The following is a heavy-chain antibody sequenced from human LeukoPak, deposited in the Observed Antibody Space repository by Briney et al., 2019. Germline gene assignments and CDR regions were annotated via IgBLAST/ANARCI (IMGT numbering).Heavy chain of an antibody. CDR1: EFTVSSDY. J-gene: IGHJ4*02. CDR2: ISSGGST. Sequence: GGSLRLSCAASEFTVSSDYMGWVRQAPEKGLEWVSLISSGGSTYYADSLKGRFTISRDNSKNTLYLQMNSLRAEDTAVYYCGRVGDGYNDNYWGQGTLVTVSS. V-gene: IGHV3-66*01. CDR3: GRVGDGYNDNY. D-gene: IGHD5-24*01.